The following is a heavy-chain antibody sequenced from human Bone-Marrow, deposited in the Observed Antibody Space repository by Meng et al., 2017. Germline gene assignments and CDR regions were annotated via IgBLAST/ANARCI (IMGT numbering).Heavy chain of an antibody. CDR3: AKHSA. CDR1: GFTLSGYA. Sequence: EGQMLESGGGLVQRGGSLRLSCAACGFTLSGYARSGVRQAPGKGVEWVSAISGSGGSTYYADSVKGRVTIYRDNSKNTLYRQMNSLRAEDTAVYYCAKHSAWGQGTLVTVSS. J-gene: IGHJ4*02. CDR2: ISGSGGST. V-gene: IGHV3-23*01.